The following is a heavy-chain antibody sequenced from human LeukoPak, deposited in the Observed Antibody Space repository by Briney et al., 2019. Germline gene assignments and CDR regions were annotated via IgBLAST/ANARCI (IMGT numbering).Heavy chain of an antibody. CDR1: GGSISSSSYY. D-gene: IGHD3-3*01. CDR3: ARLILERGYYFDY. CDR2: IYYSGST. Sequence: SETLSLTCIVSGGSISSSSYYWGWIRQPPGKGLEWIGSIYYSGSTYYNPSLKSRVTISVDTSKNQFSLKLSSVTAADTAVYYCARLILERGYYFDYWGQGTLVTVSS. V-gene: IGHV4-39*01. J-gene: IGHJ4*02.